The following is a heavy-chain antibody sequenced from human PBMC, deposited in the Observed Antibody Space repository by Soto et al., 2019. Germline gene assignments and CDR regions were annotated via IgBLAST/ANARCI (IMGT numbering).Heavy chain of an antibody. J-gene: IGHJ5*02. V-gene: IGHV4-31*03. D-gene: IGHD2-21*01. CDR1: GAALNSGNYY. Sequence: SETLSLPCSVSGAALNSGNYYWSWIRQVPGKGLEWIGHIYVTGAVDYNPSLRDRITISQDTSERQFSLNLRLVTAADTAVYYCARLRIATNNYKWFDPWGQGTLVTV. CDR2: IYVTGAV. CDR3: ARLRIATNNYKWFDP.